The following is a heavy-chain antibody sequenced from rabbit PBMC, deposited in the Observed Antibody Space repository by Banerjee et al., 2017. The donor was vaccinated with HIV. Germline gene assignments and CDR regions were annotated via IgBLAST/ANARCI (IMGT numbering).Heavy chain of an antibody. D-gene: IGHD8-1*01. CDR3: ARDMGAGNTYFSFNL. Sequence: QSLEESGGDLVKPGASLTLTCTASGFSFSSSYYMCWVRQAPGKGLEWIACIYAGSSGSTYYASWAKGRFTISKTSSTTVTLQMTSLTAADTATYFCARDMGAGNTYFSFNLWGPGTLVTVS. CDR2: IYAGSSGST. V-gene: IGHV1S40*01. J-gene: IGHJ4*01. CDR1: GFSFSSSYY.